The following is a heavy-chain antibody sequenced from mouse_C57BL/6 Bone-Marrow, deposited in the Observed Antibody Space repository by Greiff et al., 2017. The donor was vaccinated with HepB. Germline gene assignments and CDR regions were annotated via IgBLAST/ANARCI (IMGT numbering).Heavy chain of an antibody. V-gene: IGHV2-2*01. CDR1: GFSLTSYG. CDR2: IWSGGST. J-gene: IGHJ3*01. Sequence: QVQLKESGPGLVQPSQSLSITCTVSGFSLTSYGVHWVRQSPGKGLEWLGVIWSGGSTDYNAAFISRLSISKDNSKSQVFFKMNSLQADDTAIYYCASSGDYYGSSGAWFAYWGQGTLVTVSA. D-gene: IGHD1-1*01. CDR3: ASSGDYYGSSGAWFAY.